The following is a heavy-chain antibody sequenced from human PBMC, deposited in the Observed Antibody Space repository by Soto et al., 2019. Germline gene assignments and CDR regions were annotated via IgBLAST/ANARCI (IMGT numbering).Heavy chain of an antibody. CDR1: GGTFSSYT. CDR2: IIPILGIA. Sequence: QVQLVQSGAEVKKPGSSVKVSCKASGGTFSSYTISWVRQAPGQGLEWMGRIIPILGIANYAQKFQGRVTITADKSTSTAYMELSSLRSADTAVYYCAVAGVTGERGYWGQGTLVTVSS. CDR3: AVAGVTGERGY. D-gene: IGHD2-21*02. J-gene: IGHJ4*02. V-gene: IGHV1-69*02.